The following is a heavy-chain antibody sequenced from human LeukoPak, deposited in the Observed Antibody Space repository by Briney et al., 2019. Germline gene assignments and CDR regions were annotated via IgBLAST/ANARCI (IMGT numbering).Heavy chain of an antibody. CDR2: ISYDGSNK. CDR1: GFTFSSYA. Sequence: GSLRLSCAASGFTFSSYAMHWVRQAPGKGLEWVAVISYDGSNKYYADSVKGRFTISRDNSENTLYLQMNSLRAEDTAVYYCARGQLEWENYYYGMDVWAKGPRSPSP. J-gene: IGHJ6*02. D-gene: IGHD1-1*01. V-gene: IGHV3-30*04. CDR3: ARGQLEWENYYYGMDV.